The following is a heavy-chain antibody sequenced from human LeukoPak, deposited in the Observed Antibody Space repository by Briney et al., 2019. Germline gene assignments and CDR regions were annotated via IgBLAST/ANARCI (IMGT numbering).Heavy chain of an antibody. J-gene: IGHJ6*03. CDR2: IYYSGST. V-gene: IGHV4-59*01. CDR1: GGSISSYY. Sequence: SETLSPTCTVSGGSISSYYWSWIRQPPGKGLEWIGYIYYSGSTNYNPSLNSRVTISVDTSKNQFSLKLSSVTAADTAVYYCARGEGGGDFWSGYYTGPAYYYYMDVWGKGTTVTVSS. D-gene: IGHD3-3*01. CDR3: ARGEGGGDFWSGYYTGPAYYYYMDV.